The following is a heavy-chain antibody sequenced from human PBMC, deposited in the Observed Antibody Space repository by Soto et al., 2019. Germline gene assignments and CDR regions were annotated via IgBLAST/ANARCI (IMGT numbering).Heavy chain of an antibody. V-gene: IGHV4-59*01. CDR1: GGSITSCH. Sequence: SETLSLTCVFSGGSITSCHCSWIRQVPGKGLEWIAYTVYTGNTNYNPSLKSRVTISMDTSKNQLSLKLTSMTAADTAVYYCARDMHAGFTHYFEPWGQGTLVTVSS. D-gene: IGHD1-26*01. CDR2: TVYTGNT. J-gene: IGHJ5*02. CDR3: ARDMHAGFTHYFEP.